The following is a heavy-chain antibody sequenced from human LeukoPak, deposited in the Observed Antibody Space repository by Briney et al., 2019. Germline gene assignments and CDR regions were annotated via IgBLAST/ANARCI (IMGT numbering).Heavy chain of an antibody. CDR2: INSDGSST. Sequence: GGSLRLSCAASGFTFSSYWMHWVRQAPGKGLVWVSRINSDGSSTSYADSVKGRFTISRDNAKNTLYPQMNSLRAEDTAVFYCAIRRYLAGFDYWGQGTLVTVSS. J-gene: IGHJ4*02. V-gene: IGHV3-74*01. D-gene: IGHD3-16*02. CDR3: AIRRYLAGFDY. CDR1: GFTFSSYW.